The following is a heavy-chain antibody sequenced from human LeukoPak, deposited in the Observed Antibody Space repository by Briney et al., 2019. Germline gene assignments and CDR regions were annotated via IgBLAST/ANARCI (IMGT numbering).Heavy chain of an antibody. Sequence: GASVKVSCKASGYTFTSYGISWVRQAPGQGLEWMGWISAYNGNTNYAQKLQGRVTMTTDTSTSTAYMELRSLRSDDTAVYYCARGQYDFWSGSTYYYYYMDVWGKGATVTVSS. CDR3: ARGQYDFWSGSTYYYYYMDV. V-gene: IGHV1-18*01. CDR2: ISAYNGNT. CDR1: GYTFTSYG. J-gene: IGHJ6*03. D-gene: IGHD3-3*01.